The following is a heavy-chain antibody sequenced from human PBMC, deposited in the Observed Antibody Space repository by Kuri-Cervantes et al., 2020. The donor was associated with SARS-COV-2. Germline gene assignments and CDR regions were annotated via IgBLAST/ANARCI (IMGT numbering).Heavy chain of an antibody. CDR2: IIPFSGTT. Sequence: SVKVSCKASEGIFSKYGVSWVRQAPGQGLEWMGVIIPFSGTTNYLQKFQDRLTIIADKSTNTVYMELVSLRSEDTARYYCATDSPIYYGMDVWGQGTTVTVSS. J-gene: IGHJ6*02. CDR1: EGIFSKYG. CDR3: ATDSPIYYGMDV. V-gene: IGHV1-69*06. D-gene: IGHD3-3*02.